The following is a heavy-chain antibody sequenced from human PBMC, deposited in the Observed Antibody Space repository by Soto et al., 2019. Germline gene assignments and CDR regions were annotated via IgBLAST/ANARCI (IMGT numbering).Heavy chain of an antibody. CDR2: ISYDGTKK. J-gene: IGHJ4*02. V-gene: IGHV3-30-3*01. CDR3: ARDPKTSGGQHWAFNYFDS. CDR1: GFSFSISP. D-gene: IGHD7-27*01. Sequence: QVQLVEAGGGVVQPGRSLRLSCAASGFSFSISPMHWVRQAPGKGPEWVALISYDGTKKFYADSVKGRFTISRDNSKSTLYLQADSLRPEDAAVYYCARDPKTSGGQHWAFNYFDSWGQGTLVTVSS.